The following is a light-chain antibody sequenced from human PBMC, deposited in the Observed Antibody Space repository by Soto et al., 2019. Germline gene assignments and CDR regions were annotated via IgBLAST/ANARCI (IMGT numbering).Light chain of an antibody. CDR1: QSVSSY. CDR2: DAS. J-gene: IGKJ4*01. Sequence: EIVLTQSPVTLSLSPGERATLSCRASQSVSSYLVWYQQKPGQAPRLLIYDASKRAIGIPARFSGSGSGTDFNLTVSSLEPEDFAVYYCHQRSAWPLTFGGGTKVEIK. CDR3: HQRSAWPLT. V-gene: IGKV3-11*01.